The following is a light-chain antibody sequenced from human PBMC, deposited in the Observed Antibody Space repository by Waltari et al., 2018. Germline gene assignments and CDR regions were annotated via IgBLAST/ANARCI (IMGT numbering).Light chain of an antibody. V-gene: IGKV3-15*01. Sequence: LVMTQSPASLSLSPGERATLSGRASQSVTTNLAWYQQKPGQAPRLLTYGASTRAAGNPVRFSGSVSGTELPLTVSGLQSEDCAIYYCQQYNDWPPWTFGQGTKVEIK. CDR1: QSVTTN. J-gene: IGKJ1*01. CDR2: GAS. CDR3: QQYNDWPPWT.